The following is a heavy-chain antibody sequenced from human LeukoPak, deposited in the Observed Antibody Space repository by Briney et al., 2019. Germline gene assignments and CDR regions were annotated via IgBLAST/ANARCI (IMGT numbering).Heavy chain of an antibody. CDR1: GFTFSDHY. J-gene: IGHJ4*02. D-gene: IGHD2-15*01. CDR2: TRNKANSYTT. V-gene: IGHV3-72*01. Sequence: GGSLRLSCAASGFTFSDHYMDWVRQAPGKGLEWVGRTRNKANSYTTEYAASVKGRFTISRDDLKNSLFLQMNSLKTKDTAVYYCAKVSVVDCSGGSCYYFDYWGQRTLVTVSS. CDR3: AKVSVVDCSGGSCYYFDY.